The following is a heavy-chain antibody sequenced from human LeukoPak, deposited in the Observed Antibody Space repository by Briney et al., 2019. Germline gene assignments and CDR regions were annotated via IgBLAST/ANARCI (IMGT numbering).Heavy chain of an antibody. V-gene: IGHV3-53*01. D-gene: IGHD3-9*01. Sequence: GGSLRLSCAAYEFTVSSNYMSWVRQAPGKGLKWVSVIYSGGSTYYADSVKGRFTISRDNSKNTLYLQMNSLRAEDTAVYYCARAATYYDILTGYSTTYFQHWGQGTLVTVSS. CDR3: ARAATYYDILTGYSTTYFQH. CDR1: EFTVSSNY. CDR2: IYSGGST. J-gene: IGHJ1*01.